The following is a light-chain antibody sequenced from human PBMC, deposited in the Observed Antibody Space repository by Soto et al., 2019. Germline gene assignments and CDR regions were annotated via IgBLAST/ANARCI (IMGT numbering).Light chain of an antibody. CDR2: AAS. Sequence: DVRMKHSPSAVSATVGDRVTITCRASQGITNYLAWYQQKPGKVPKLLIYAASTLQSGVPSRFSGSGSGTDFTLTISSLQPEDVATYYCQKYNSAPLTFGGGTKVDIK. CDR1: QGITNY. V-gene: IGKV1-27*01. CDR3: QKYNSAPLT. J-gene: IGKJ4*01.